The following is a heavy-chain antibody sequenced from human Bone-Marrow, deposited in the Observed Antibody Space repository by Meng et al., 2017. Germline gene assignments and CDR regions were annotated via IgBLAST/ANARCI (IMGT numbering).Heavy chain of an antibody. J-gene: IGHJ4*02. CDR2: ISTNTGNP. CDR1: GHTITSYA. D-gene: IGHD5-18*01. CDR3: ARDGVDTAFDY. Sequence: VQLGQSEDGCEKPRASVNVSAQDSGHTITSYAMYWVGPAPGSGIEWIRSISTNTGNPTYAQGFTGRFVFSLDTSVSTAYLQISSLKAEDTAVYYCARDGVDTAFDYWGQGTLVTVSS. V-gene: IGHV7-4-1*02.